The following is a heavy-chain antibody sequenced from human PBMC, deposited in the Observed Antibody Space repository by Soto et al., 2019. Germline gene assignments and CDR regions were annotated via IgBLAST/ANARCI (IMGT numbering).Heavy chain of an antibody. V-gene: IGHV3-23*01. J-gene: IGHJ3*02. D-gene: IGHD6-19*01. Sequence: EVQLLESGGGLVQPGGSLRLSCAASGFTFSSYAMSWVRQAPGKGLEWVSAISGSGGSTYYADSVKGRFTISRDNSKNTLYLQMNSLRAEDTAVYYCAKDSDLGGWYIGAFDIWGQGTMVTVSS. CDR1: GFTFSSYA. CDR2: ISGSGGST. CDR3: AKDSDLGGWYIGAFDI.